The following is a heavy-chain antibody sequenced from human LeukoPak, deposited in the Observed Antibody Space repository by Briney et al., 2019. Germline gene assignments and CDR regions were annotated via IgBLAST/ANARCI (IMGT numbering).Heavy chain of an antibody. CDR2: IYSSGSN. CDR3: AREPTSGREPASGRPLDY. CDR1: GGSISGYF. V-gene: IGHV4-4*07. D-gene: IGHD5-12*01. J-gene: IGHJ4*02. Sequence: SETLSLTCTVSGGSISGYFWSWIRQPAGKGLEWIGRIYSSGSNNYNPSLKSRVTMSLDTSKNHLSLNLSSVTAADTAVYYCAREPTSGREPASGRPLDYWGQGTLVTVSS.